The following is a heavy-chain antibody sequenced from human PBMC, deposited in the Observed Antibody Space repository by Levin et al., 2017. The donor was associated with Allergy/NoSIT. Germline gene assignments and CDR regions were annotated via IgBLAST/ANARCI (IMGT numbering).Heavy chain of an antibody. CDR2: INHSGST. CDR3: ARGLRPLRRYYYGSGSYPADAFDI. V-gene: IGHV4-34*01. CDR1: GGSFSGYY. Sequence: SETLSLTCAVYGGSFSGYYWSWIRQPPGKGLEWIGEINHSGSTNYNPSLKSRVTISVDTSKNQFSLKLSSVTAADTAVYYCARGLRPLRRYYYGSGSYPADAFDIWGQGTMVTVSS. J-gene: IGHJ3*02. D-gene: IGHD3-10*01.